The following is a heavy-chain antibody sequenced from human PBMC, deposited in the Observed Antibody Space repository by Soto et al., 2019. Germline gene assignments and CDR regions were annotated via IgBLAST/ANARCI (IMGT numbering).Heavy chain of an antibody. CDR1: GGSISGRSYS. V-gene: IGHV4-39*01. Sequence: ETLSRAYTISGGSISGRSYSWGWIRQPPGKGLEWIGTIYYSWSTYYNPSLKSRVTISVDTSTNQFSLKLSSVTAADTAVYYCASYSYGYAYFFDYWGKGTPVTVYS. J-gene: IGHJ4*02. CDR3: ASYSYGYAYFFDY. D-gene: IGHD5-18*01. CDR2: IYYSWST.